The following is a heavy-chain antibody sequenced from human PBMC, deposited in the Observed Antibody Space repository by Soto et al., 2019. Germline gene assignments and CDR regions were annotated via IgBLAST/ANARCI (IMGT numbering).Heavy chain of an antibody. V-gene: IGHV1-69*02. CDR2: IIPILGLA. CDR1: GGTFSSYT. Sequence: QVQLVQSGAEVKKPGSSVKVSCKASGGTFSSYTISWVRQAPGQGLEWMGRIIPILGLANYAQKFQGRVTTTAEKSTGPAQMELSSLRSEDTAVYYCANPPRYWGQGTLVTVSS. J-gene: IGHJ4*02. CDR3: ANPPRY.